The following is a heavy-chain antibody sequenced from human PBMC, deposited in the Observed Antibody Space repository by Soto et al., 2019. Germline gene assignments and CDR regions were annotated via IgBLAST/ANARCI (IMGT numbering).Heavy chain of an antibody. CDR2: INSDASTT. CDR3: ARGATIFGVVIPGN. Sequence: EVQLVESGGGLVQPGGSLRLSCAASGFTFSNYWMHWVRQVPGKGLVWVSRINSDASTTSYADSVKGRFTISRDNAKNTLFLQMNSLRAEDTPVYYCARGATIFGVVIPGNWGQGTLVTVSS. V-gene: IGHV3-74*01. J-gene: IGHJ4*02. D-gene: IGHD3-3*01. CDR1: GFTFSNYW.